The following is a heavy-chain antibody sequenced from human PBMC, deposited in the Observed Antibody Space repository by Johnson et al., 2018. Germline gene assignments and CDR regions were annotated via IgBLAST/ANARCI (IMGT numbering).Heavy chain of an antibody. J-gene: IGHJ3*02. D-gene: IGHD4-23*01. Sequence: QVQLVQSGGGVVQPGRSLRLSCAASGFNFSTYGMHWVRQAPGKGLEWVAVIWYGESNKYHADSVKGRFIISRDNSKNTLYLQMNSLRAEDTAIYYCAREPSPLGWKLRGLDIWGHGTMVTVSS. V-gene: IGHV3-33*01. CDR3: AREPSPLGWKLRGLDI. CDR2: IWYGESNK. CDR1: GFNFSTYG.